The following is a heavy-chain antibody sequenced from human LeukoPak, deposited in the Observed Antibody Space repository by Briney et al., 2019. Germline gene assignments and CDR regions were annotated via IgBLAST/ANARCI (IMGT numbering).Heavy chain of an antibody. Sequence: KSSETLSLTCTVSGGSISSYYWSWIRQPAGKGLEWIGRIYTSGSTNYNPSLKSRVTMSVDTSKNQFSLKLSSVTAADTAVYYCARHGVGSYFAYYYYYYMDVWGKGTTVTVSS. J-gene: IGHJ6*03. CDR3: ARHGVGSYFAYYYYYYMDV. V-gene: IGHV4-4*07. CDR1: GGSISSYY. D-gene: IGHD1-26*01. CDR2: IYTSGST.